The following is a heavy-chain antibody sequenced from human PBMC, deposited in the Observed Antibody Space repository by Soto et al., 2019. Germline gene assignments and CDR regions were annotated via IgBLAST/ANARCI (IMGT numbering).Heavy chain of an antibody. CDR1: GYTFTSYG. D-gene: IGHD1-26*01. J-gene: IGHJ4*02. Sequence: ASVKVSCKASGYTFTSYGISWVRQAPGQGLEWMGWISAYNGNTNYAQKLQGRVTMTTDTSTSTAYMELRGLRSDDTAVYYCARVNSIVGATKNGDYWGQGTLVTVSS. CDR2: ISAYNGNT. CDR3: ARVNSIVGATKNGDY. V-gene: IGHV1-18*04.